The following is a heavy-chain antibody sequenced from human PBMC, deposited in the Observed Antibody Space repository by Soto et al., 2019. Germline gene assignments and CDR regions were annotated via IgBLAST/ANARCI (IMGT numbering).Heavy chain of an antibody. CDR1: GGSISSYY. CDR2: IYYSGST. CDR3: ARYGSGSLFT. J-gene: IGHJ5*02. D-gene: IGHD3-10*01. V-gene: IGHV4-59*01. Sequence: SETRSLTCTVSGGSISSYYWSWIRQPPGKGLEWIGYIYYSGSTNYNPSLKSRVTISVDTSKNQFSLKLSSVTAADTAVYYCARYGSGSLFTWGQGTLVTVSS.